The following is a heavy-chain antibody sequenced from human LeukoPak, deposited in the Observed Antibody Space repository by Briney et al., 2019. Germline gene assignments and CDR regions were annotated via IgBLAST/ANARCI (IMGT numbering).Heavy chain of an antibody. D-gene: IGHD3-3*01. CDR1: GGSISSYY. J-gene: IGHJ4*02. Sequence: SETLSLTCTVSGGSISSYYWSWIRQPPGKGLEWIGYIYYSGSTNYNPSLKSRVTISVDTSKNQFSLKLSSVTAADTAVYYCARRNPLNYDFWSGYQGGYFDYWGQGTLVTVSS. CDR2: IYYSGST. V-gene: IGHV4-59*08. CDR3: ARRNPLNYDFWSGYQGGYFDY.